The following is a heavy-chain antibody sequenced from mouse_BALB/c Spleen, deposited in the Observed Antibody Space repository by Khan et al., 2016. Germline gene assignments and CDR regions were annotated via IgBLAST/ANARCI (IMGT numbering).Heavy chain of an antibody. Sequence: VQLKESGPELVKPGASVKISCKASGYSFTGYFMNWVKQSHGKSLEWIGLINPYNGDTFYNQKFKGKATLTVDKSSSTAQMELLSLTSEDSAVYYCGRGGNYVNWYFDVWGAGTTVTVSS. CDR3: GRGGNYVNWYFDV. CDR2: INPYNGDT. CDR1: GYSFTGYF. J-gene: IGHJ1*01. V-gene: IGHV1-37*01. D-gene: IGHD2-1*01.